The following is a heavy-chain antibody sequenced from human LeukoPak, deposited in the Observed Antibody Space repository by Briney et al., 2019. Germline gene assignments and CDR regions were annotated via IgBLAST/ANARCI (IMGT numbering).Heavy chain of an antibody. CDR3: ARAQYIRTTVTTGYYYYYMDV. D-gene: IGHD4-17*01. J-gene: IGHJ6*03. Sequence: ASVKVSCKASGGTFSSYAISWVRQAPGQGLEWMGGIIPIFGTANYAQKFQGRVTITADKSTSTAYMELSSLRSEDTAVYYCARAQYIRTTVTTGYYYYYMDVWGKGTTVTVSS. CDR2: IIPIFGTA. CDR1: GGTFSSYA. V-gene: IGHV1-69*06.